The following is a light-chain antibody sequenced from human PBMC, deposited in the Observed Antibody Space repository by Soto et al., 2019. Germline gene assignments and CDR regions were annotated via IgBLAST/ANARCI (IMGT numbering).Light chain of an antibody. J-gene: IGLJ2*01. CDR2: DVS. CDR1: SSDVGGYNY. V-gene: IGLV2-14*01. CDR3: SSYASGSTPDVV. Sequence: QSALTQPASVSGSPGQSITISCNGTSSDVGGYNYVSWYQQHPGKAPQVMIYDVSNRHSGVSNRFSGSKSGNTAVLTISWLKAEDEADYYCSSYASGSTPDVVFGRVTELTVL.